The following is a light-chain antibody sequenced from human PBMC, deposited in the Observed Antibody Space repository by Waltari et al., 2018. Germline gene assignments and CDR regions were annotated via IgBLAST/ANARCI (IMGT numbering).Light chain of an antibody. CDR3: QTGGHGTWV. Sequence: QLVLTKSPSASASLGASVKLTCTLSSGHISNVIAWLQQHPRKGPRYLMNVNSDGSHSKGDNILDRFSGSSAGAVRYLTSASRQSEDVADYYCQTGGHGTWVFGGGTKKTVL. CDR1: SGHISNV. J-gene: IGLJ3*02. CDR2: VNSDGSH. V-gene: IGLV4-69*01.